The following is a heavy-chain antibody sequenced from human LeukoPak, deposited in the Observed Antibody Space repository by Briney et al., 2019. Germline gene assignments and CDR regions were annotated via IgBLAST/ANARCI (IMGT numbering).Heavy chain of an antibody. CDR3: AREYSSSSGPFDY. J-gene: IGHJ4*02. Sequence: SETLSLTCAVSGYSISSGYYWSWIRQPPGKGLEWIGEINHSGSTNYNPSLKSRVTISVDTSKNQFSLKLSSVTAADTAVYYCAREYSSSSGPFDYWGQGTLVTVSS. CDR2: INHSGST. CDR1: GYSISSGYY. V-gene: IGHV4-34*01. D-gene: IGHD6-13*01.